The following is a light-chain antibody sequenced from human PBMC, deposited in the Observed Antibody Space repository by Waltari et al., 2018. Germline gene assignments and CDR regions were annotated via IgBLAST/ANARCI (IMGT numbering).Light chain of an antibody. CDR3: AAWDGSLNGPV. CDR1: TSNIGTGP. Sequence: QSVLTQPPSVSGTPGQRVTISCSGGTSNIGTGPVTGYRHVPGTAPKLLFSTNDQRPSGVPDRFSGSRSGTSAFLAISGLQSDDEGDYYCAAWDGSLNGPVFGGGTKLTVL. CDR2: TND. V-gene: IGLV1-44*01. J-gene: IGLJ3*02.